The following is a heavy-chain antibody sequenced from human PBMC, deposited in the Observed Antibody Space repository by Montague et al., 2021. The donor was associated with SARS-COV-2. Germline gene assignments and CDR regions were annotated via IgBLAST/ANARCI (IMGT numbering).Heavy chain of an antibody. J-gene: IGHJ4*02. D-gene: IGHD3-10*01. CDR1: GGSISGSNYY. Sequence: SETLSLTCTVSGGSISGSNYYWNWIRQPPGKGLEWVGEINHSGSTNYNPSLKSRVTMSVDTSKNQFSLKLSSVTAADTAVYYCARGARQGYGFRLGSFDSWGQGTLVTVSS. CDR3: ARGARQGYGFRLGSFDS. V-gene: IGHV4-39*07. CDR2: INHSGST.